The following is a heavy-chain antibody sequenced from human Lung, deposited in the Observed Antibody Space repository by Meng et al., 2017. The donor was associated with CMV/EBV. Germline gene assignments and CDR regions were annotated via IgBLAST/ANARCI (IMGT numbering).Heavy chain of an antibody. Sequence: GESLKISCAASGFTFSSYSVNWVRQAPGKGLEWVPSISSNSKYIFYADSVKGRFTISRDNAKNALHLQMNSLRDEDTALYYCARVYCSRGSCSFDYWGQGTLVTVSS. CDR1: GFTFSSYS. CDR3: ARVYCSRGSCSFDY. D-gene: IGHD2-15*01. J-gene: IGHJ4*02. CDR2: ISSNSKYI. V-gene: IGHV3-21*01.